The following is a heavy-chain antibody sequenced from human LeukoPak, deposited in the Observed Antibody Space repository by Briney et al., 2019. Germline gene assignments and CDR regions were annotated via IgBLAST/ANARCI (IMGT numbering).Heavy chain of an antibody. CDR1: GFTFSDYY. Sequence: PGGSLRLSCSASGFTFSDYYMSWIRQAPGKGLEWVSYISSSGSTIYYADSVKGRFTISRDNAKNSLYLQMNSLRAEDTAVYYCARARIVVVPAAIYWGQGTLVTVSS. J-gene: IGHJ4*02. CDR2: ISSSGSTI. CDR3: ARARIVVVPAAIY. D-gene: IGHD2-2*01. V-gene: IGHV3-11*01.